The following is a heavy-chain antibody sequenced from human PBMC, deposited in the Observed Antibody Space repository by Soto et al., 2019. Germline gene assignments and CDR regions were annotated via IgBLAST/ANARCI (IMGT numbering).Heavy chain of an antibody. CDR2: IYYSGST. J-gene: IGHJ6*02. CDR3: AEGYCSSTSCYRYYYYYGMDV. CDR1: GGSISSGSYY. V-gene: IGHV4-39*01. D-gene: IGHD2-2*02. Sequence: PSEALSLTCTDSGGSISSGSYYWGWIRQPPGKGLEWIGSIYYSGSTYYNPSLKSRVTISVDTSKNQFSLKLSSVTAADTAVYYCAEGYCSSTSCYRYYYYYGMDVWGQGTTVTVS.